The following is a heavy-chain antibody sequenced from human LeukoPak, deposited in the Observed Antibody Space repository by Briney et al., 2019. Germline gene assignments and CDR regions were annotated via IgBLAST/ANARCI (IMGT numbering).Heavy chain of an antibody. V-gene: IGHV3-66*01. J-gene: IGHJ6*02. D-gene: IGHD6-13*01. CDR3: ARDSEQQVDAPDV. CDR2: TYSDGST. CDR1: GFTVSSNF. Sequence: GESVRLSCAASGFTVSSNFWTWVRRAPGKGLEWVSITYSDGSTYYADSVKGRFTISRDSSNNTVYLQMNSLRAEDTALYYCARDSEQQVDAPDVWGQGTTVTVSS.